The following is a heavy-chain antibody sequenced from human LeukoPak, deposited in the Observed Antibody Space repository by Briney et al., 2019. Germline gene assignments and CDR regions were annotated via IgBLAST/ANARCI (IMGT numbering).Heavy chain of an antibody. CDR3: GKYCSGGNCYSGLY. CDR2: ITSGGNT. V-gene: IGHV3-23*01. D-gene: IGHD2-15*01. CDR1: GFIFSNYA. J-gene: IGHJ4*02. Sequence: GGSLRLSCAASGFIFSNYAMTWVRQAPGKGLQWVSTITSGGNTYYADSVKGRFTISRDNSKNTLYLQMSSLRAEDTAVYYCGKYCSGGNCYSGLYWGQGTLVTVSS.